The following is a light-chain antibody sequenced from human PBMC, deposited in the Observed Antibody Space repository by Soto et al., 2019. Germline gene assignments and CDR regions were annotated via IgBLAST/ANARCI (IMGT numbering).Light chain of an antibody. CDR2: DTS. V-gene: IGKV3-11*01. CDR3: QHRSNWPPFT. CDR1: QSVSSY. Sequence: EFVLTQSPATLSLSPGERATLSCRASQSVSSYLAWYQQKPVQAPRLLIYDTSNRATGIPARFSGSGSGTDFTLTISSLEPEDFAIYYCQHRSNWPPFTFGPGTKVDI. J-gene: IGKJ3*01.